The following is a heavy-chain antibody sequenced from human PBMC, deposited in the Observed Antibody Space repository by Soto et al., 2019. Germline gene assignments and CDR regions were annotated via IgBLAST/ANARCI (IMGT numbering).Heavy chain of an antibody. J-gene: IGHJ4*02. Sequence: SETLSLTCTVSGGSISSYYWSWIRQPPGKGLEWIGYIYYSGSTNYNPSLKSRVTISVDTSKNQFSLKLSSVTAADTAVYYCARDSGGYCSGGSCHLFDYWGQGTLVTSPQ. CDR3: ARDSGGYCSGGSCHLFDY. V-gene: IGHV4-59*01. CDR1: GGSISSYY. CDR2: IYYSGST. D-gene: IGHD2-15*01.